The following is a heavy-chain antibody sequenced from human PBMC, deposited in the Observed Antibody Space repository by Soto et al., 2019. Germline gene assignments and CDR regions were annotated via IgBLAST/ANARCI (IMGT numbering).Heavy chain of an antibody. D-gene: IGHD1-1*01. V-gene: IGHV5-51*01. CDR1: GYNFAGYW. CDR3: ARGGVSTRTFDS. CDR2: IYPSDPDT. Sequence: PGGSPKISCKGSGYNFAGYWIAWVRQMPGKGLDLMGIIYPSDPDTRYRPSVQAQVTISAHKSISSAYLQWSSLRASDTATYYCARGGVSTRTFDSWGQETPVTVSS. J-gene: IGHJ4*02.